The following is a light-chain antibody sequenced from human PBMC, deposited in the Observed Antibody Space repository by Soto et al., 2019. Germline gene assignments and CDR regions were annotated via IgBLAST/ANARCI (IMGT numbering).Light chain of an antibody. CDR2: DAS. V-gene: IGKV3-11*01. J-gene: IGKJ4*01. CDR3: QQRSNWPPG. Sequence: EIVLTQSPATLSLSPGERATLSCRASQSVSSYLAWYQQKPGQAPRLLIYDASNRATGIPARFSGSGSGTDFTLTISRLEPEDFAVYYCQQRSNWPPGFGGGTKVEIK. CDR1: QSVSSY.